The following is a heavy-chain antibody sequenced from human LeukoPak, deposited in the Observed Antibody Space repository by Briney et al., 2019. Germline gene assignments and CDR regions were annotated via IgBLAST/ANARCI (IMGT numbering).Heavy chain of an antibody. J-gene: IGHJ4*02. V-gene: IGHV5-51*01. CDR2: IYPDDSDT. CDR3: ARRRGYSSGWATSGPYYFDY. Sequence: GESLKISCKGSGYSFTSYWIGWARQMPGKGLEWMGIIYPDDSDTRYGPSFEGQVTISADKSISTAYLHWSSLKASDTAIYYCARRRGYSSGWATSGPYYFDYWGQGTLVTVSS. CDR1: GYSFTSYW. D-gene: IGHD6-19*01.